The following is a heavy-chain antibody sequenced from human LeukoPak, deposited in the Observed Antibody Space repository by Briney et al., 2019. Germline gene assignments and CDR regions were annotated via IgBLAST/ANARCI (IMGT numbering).Heavy chain of an antibody. J-gene: IGHJ4*02. Sequence: GGSLRLSCAASGFSFTTYWMSWVRQAPGKGLEWVSSIGSSGSYIYYADSLTGRFTISRDNAKNSLYLQMNSLRAEDTAMYYCARRATTERGHSYGLDFWGQGTLVTVSS. CDR1: GFSFTTYW. CDR2: IGSSGSYI. CDR3: ARRATTERGHSYGLDF. D-gene: IGHD5-18*01. V-gene: IGHV3-21*01.